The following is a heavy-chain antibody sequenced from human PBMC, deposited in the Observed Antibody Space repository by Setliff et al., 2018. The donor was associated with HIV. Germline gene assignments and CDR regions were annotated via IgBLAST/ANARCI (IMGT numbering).Heavy chain of an antibody. CDR1: GGSISNYY. CDR2: IYNSGNT. J-gene: IGHJ4*02. V-gene: IGHV4-4*07. Sequence: SETLSLTCTVSGGSISNYYWSWIRQPAGKGLEWIGRIYNSGNTNYNPSLKSRVTISVDTSKNQFSLKLSSVTAADTAVYYCARLEVRSFYGYRNSPDYWGQGTLVTVSS. D-gene: IGHD5-18*01. CDR3: ARLEVRSFYGYRNSPDY.